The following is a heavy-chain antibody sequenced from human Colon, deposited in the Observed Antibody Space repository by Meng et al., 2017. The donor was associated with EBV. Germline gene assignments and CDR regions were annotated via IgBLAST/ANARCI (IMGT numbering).Heavy chain of an antibody. V-gene: IGHV4-39*01. D-gene: IGHD7-27*01. CDR3: ASPLGILGIVDL. CDR1: GGSIRSSSYC. Sequence: LRDCGPGLVKLSETRSIPCTISGGSIRSSSYCWGWIRQPPGRGLGWIGSIYYSGSHYYNPSLKSRVTISVKTSKNQFSLKLSSVTAEDTVVYYCASPLGILGIVDLWGRGTLVTVSS. CDR2: IYYSGSH. J-gene: IGHJ2*01.